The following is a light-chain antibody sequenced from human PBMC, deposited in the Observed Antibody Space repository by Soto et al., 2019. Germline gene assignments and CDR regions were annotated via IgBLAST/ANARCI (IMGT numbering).Light chain of an antibody. CDR2: GAS. CDR1: QSISSNF. Sequence: EIVLTQSPGTLSLSPGERATLSCRASQSISSNFLAWYRQKPGRAPRLLIYGASSRATGIPDRFSGSGSGTDFTLTISRLEPEDLAVYYCQQYGGSPRTFGQGTKV. J-gene: IGKJ1*01. V-gene: IGKV3-20*01. CDR3: QQYGGSPRT.